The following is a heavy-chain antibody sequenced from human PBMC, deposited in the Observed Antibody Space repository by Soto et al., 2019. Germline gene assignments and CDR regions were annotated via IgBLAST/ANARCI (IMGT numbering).Heavy chain of an antibody. CDR2: ISGSGGST. Sequence: PGGSLRLSCAASGFTFSSYAMSWVRQAPGKGLEWVSAISGSGGSTYYADSVKGRFTISRDNSKSTLYLQMNSLRAEDTAVYYCAKDRKYYYDSSGYYNYWGQGTLVTVSS. J-gene: IGHJ4*02. V-gene: IGHV3-23*01. CDR1: GFTFSSYA. CDR3: AKDRKYYYDSSGYYNY. D-gene: IGHD3-22*01.